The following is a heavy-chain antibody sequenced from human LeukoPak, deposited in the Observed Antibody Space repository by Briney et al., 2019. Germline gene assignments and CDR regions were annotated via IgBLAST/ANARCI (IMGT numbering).Heavy chain of an antibody. CDR2: IIPIFGTA. Sequence: EASVKVSCKASGGTFSSYAISWVRQAPGQGLEWMGGIIPIFGTANYAQKFQGRVTITADESTSTAYMELSSLRSEDTAVYYCARDWTDSSSWYRAAYMDVWGKGTTVTVSS. V-gene: IGHV1-69*13. CDR1: GGTFSSYA. D-gene: IGHD6-13*01. J-gene: IGHJ6*03. CDR3: ARDWTDSSSWYRAAYMDV.